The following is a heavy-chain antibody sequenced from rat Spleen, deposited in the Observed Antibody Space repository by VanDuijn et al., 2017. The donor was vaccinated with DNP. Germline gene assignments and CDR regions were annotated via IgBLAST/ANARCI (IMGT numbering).Heavy chain of an antibody. CDR3: AIIAALSTSRGNWFGN. V-gene: IGHV5-46*01. CDR1: GFTFSSFP. J-gene: IGHJ3*01. Sequence: EVQLVESGGGLVQPGRSMKLSCAASGFTFSSFPMAWVRQPPTKGLEWVATISTTGGNTYYRDSVKGRFTISRDNAKSTLYLQMSSLRSEDTATYHCAIIAALSTSRGNWFGNWGQGTLVTVSS. CDR2: ISTTGGNT. D-gene: IGHD1-2*01.